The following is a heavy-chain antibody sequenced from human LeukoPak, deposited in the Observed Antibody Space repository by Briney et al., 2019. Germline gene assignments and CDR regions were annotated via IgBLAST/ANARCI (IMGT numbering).Heavy chain of an antibody. J-gene: IGHJ4*02. V-gene: IGHV3-74*01. D-gene: IGHD3-22*01. CDR1: GFTFSSYW. CDR3: ARDRDYYDSLYYFDY. Sequence: PGGSLRLSCAASGFTFSSYWMHWVRQTPGKGLVWVSRINSDGSSTSYADSVKGRFTISRDNAKNTLYLQMNSLRAEDTAVYYCARDRDYYDSLYYFDYRGQGTLVTVSS. CDR2: INSDGSST.